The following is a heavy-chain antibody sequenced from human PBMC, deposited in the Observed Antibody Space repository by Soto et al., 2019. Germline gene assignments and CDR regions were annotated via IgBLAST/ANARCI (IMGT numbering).Heavy chain of an antibody. J-gene: IGHJ2*01. CDR2: ISSNGGST. CDR1: GFTFSSYA. CDR3: ARKTPGWYFDL. Sequence: EVQLVESGGGLVQPGGSLRLSCAASGFTFSSYAMHWVRQAPGKGLEYVSAISSNGGSTYYANSVKGRFTISRDNSKNTVYLQTGRLRTEDMAVYYFARKTPGWYFDLWGRGTLVTVSS. V-gene: IGHV3-64*01.